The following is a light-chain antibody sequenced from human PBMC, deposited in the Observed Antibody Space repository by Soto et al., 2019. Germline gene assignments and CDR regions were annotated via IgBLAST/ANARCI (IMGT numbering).Light chain of an antibody. CDR1: QSVSSSY. CDR2: GAS. V-gene: IGKV3-20*01. J-gene: IGKJ1*01. CDR3: QQYGSSPWT. Sequence: EIVLTQSPGTLSLSPGERATLSCRASQSVSSSYLAWYQQTPGQAPRLVVYGASSRATGIPDRFSGSGSGTDFTLTISRLAPEDFAVYYCQQYGSSPWTFGQGTKVEIK.